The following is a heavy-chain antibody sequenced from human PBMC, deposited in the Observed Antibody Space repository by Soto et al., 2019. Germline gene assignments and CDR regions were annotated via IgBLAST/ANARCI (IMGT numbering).Heavy chain of an antibody. J-gene: IGHJ6*02. V-gene: IGHV1-18*04. D-gene: IGHD3-10*01. CDR2: ISAYNGNT. CDR1: GYTFTSYG. CDR3: ARAFYYGSGTPAHYDYGMDV. Sequence: ASVKVSCKASGYTFTSYGISWVRQAPGQGLEWMGWISAYNGNTNYAQKLQGRVTMTTDTSTSTAYMELRSLRSDDTAVYYCARAFYYGSGTPAHYDYGMDVWGQGNTVAVSS.